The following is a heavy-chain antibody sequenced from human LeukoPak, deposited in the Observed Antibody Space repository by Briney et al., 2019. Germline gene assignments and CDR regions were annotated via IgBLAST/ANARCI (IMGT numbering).Heavy chain of an antibody. CDR3: ARTITIFGALGYFDY. V-gene: IGHV4-31*03. D-gene: IGHD3-3*01. CDR2: IYYTGST. CDR1: GASISSGGYS. J-gene: IGHJ4*02. Sequence: SETLSLTCTVSGASISSGGYSWSWVRQHPGKGREWIGCIYYTGSTYYNPSLERRVTISVATSKNQFSLKVSSVTAADTAVYFCARTITIFGALGYFDYWGQGTLVTVSS.